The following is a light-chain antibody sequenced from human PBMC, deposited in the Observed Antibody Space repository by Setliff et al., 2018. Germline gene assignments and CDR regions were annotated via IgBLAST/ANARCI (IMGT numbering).Light chain of an antibody. J-gene: IGLJ1*01. CDR3: CSYAGTYTPDV. V-gene: IGLV2-11*01. CDR2: DVS. Sequence: QSVLAQPRSVSGSPGQSVTISCTGTSSDAGGYDYVSWFQQHPGKAPKLMISDVSKRPSGVPDRFSGSKSGNTASLTISGLQAEDEADYYCCSYAGTYTPDVFGTGTKVTVL. CDR1: SSDAGGYDY.